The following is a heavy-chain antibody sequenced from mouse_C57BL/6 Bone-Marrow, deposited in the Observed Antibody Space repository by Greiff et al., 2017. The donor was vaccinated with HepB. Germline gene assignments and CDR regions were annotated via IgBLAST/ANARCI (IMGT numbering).Heavy chain of an antibody. J-gene: IGHJ2*01. V-gene: IGHV1-19*01. CDR3: ARGGRLRRGYYFDY. D-gene: IGHD2-4*01. CDR2: INPYNGGT. CDR1: GYTFTDYY. Sequence: EVQLQQSGPVLVKPGASVKMSCKASGYTFTDYYMNWVKQSHGKSLEWIGVINPYNGGTSYNQKFKGKATLTVDKSSSTADMELNSLTSEDSAVYYCARGGRLRRGYYFDYWGQGTTLTVSS.